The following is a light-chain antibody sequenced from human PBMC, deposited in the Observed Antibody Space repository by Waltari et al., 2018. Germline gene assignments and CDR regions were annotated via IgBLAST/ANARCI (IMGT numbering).Light chain of an antibody. CDR2: EDS. V-gene: IGLV3-10*01. CDR3: YSTDSSGNHRV. CDR1: ALPKNY. Sequence: SYELTQPPSVSVSPGQTARITCSGDALPKNYAYWYQQKSGQAPVLVNYEDSKRASVIPDRFSGSSSGTMATLTISGAQVEDEADYYCYSTDSSGNHRVFGGGTKLTVL. J-gene: IGLJ3*02.